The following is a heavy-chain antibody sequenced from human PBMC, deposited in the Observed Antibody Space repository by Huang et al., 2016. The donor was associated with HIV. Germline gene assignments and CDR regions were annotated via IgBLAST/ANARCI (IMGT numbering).Heavy chain of an antibody. J-gene: IGHJ1*01. D-gene: IGHD4-17*01. V-gene: IGHV1-46*01. CDR1: GYTFTDYY. CDR3: ARDPRPTVTASGGYFQH. Sequence: QVQLVQSGAEVKKPGASVKVSCTASGYTFTDYYMHWGRRPPGQRVEWRGRINPRGGDTSYAQKFQGRGTMTRDTYTRTFYMELSSRRSEDTAVYYCARDPRPTVTASGGYFQHWGQGALVTVSS. CDR2: INPRGGDT.